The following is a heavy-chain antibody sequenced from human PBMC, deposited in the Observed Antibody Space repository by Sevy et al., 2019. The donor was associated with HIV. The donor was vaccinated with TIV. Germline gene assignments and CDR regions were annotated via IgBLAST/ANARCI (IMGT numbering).Heavy chain of an antibody. Sequence: ASVKVSCKASGGTFSSYAISWVRQAPGQGLEWMGGIIPIFGTANYAQKFQGRVTITADESTSTAYMELGSLRSEDPAGDYRAGDSGWIAVGGPGGPNREGYFQHWGQGTLVTVSS. J-gene: IGHJ1*01. D-gene: IGHD6-19*01. CDR2: IIPIFGTA. CDR3: AGDSGWIAVGGPGGPNREGYFQH. V-gene: IGHV1-69*13. CDR1: GGTFSSYA.